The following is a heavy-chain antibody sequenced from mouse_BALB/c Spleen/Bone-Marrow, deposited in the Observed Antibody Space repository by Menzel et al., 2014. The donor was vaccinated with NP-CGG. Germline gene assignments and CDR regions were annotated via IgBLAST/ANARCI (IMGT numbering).Heavy chain of an antibody. CDR2: INPYNIGT. J-gene: IGHJ2*01. D-gene: IGHD1-1*01. Sequence: EVKLMESGPELVKPGASMRISCKASGYSFTGYSMNWVKQSHGKNLEWIGLINPYNIGTSYNQKFKGKATLTVDKSSSTAYMELLSPTSEDSAVYYCARGGYYEALSYWGQGTTLTVSS. V-gene: IGHV1-26*01. CDR3: ARGGYYEALSY. CDR1: GYSFTGYS.